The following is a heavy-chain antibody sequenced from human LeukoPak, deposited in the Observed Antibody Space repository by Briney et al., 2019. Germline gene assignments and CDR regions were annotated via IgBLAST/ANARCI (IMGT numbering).Heavy chain of an antibody. J-gene: IGHJ6*02. V-gene: IGHV4-30-4*01. CDR1: GGSINNADYF. CDR2: FYYTGST. Sequence: SETLSLTCTVSGGSINNADYFWNWVRQAPGKGLEWVGYFYYTGSTYRNPSLKSRLTISADMSNNQFSLELTSVTAADTAVYHCARGPAHGHVWGWLDVWGQGTTVTVSS. D-gene: IGHD3-16*01. CDR3: ARGPAHGHVWGWLDV.